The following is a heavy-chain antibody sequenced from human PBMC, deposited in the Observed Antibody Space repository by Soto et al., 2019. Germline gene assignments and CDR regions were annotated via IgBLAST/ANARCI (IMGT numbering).Heavy chain of an antibody. CDR2: IYYSGST. D-gene: IGHD2-2*01. Sequence: SETLSLTCTVSGASISSYYWSWIRQPPGQGLEWIGYIYYSGSTNYNPSLKSRVTMSVDTSKNQISLNLSSVTAADTAVYYCARLHGYCISSSCHGHYAMDVWGQGTTVTVS. V-gene: IGHV4-59*08. J-gene: IGHJ6*02. CDR3: ARLHGYCISSSCHGHYAMDV. CDR1: GASISSYY.